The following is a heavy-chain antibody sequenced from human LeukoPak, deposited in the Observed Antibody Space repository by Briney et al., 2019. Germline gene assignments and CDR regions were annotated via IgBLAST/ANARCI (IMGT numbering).Heavy chain of an antibody. CDR2: ISSSSSYI. J-gene: IGHJ6*02. CDR1: GFTFSSYS. V-gene: IGHV3-21*01. Sequence: GGSPRLSCAASGFTFSSYSMNWVRQAPGKGLEWVSSISSSSSYIYYADSVKGRFTISRDNAKNSLYLQMNSLRAEDTAVYYCARGGGHYYYGMDVWGQGTTVTVSS. CDR3: ARGGGHYYYGMDV. D-gene: IGHD2-15*01.